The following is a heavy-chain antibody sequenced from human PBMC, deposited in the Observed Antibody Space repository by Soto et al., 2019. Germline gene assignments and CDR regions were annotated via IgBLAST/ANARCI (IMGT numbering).Heavy chain of an antibody. J-gene: IGHJ4*02. D-gene: IGHD3-22*01. CDR2: IYYSGST. Sequence: PSETLSLTCTVSGGSISSYYWSWIRQPPGKGLEWIGYIYYSGSTNYNPSLKSRVTISVDTSKNQFSLKLSSVTAADTAVYYCARGPDDSSGYFQSYYMDVWGQGTLVTVSS. CDR1: GGSISSYY. CDR3: ARGPDDSSGYFQSYYMDV. V-gene: IGHV4-59*01.